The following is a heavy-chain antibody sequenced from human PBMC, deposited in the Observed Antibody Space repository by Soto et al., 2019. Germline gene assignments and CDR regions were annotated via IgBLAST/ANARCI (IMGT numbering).Heavy chain of an antibody. J-gene: IGHJ5*02. CDR1: GDSVSSNTVA. V-gene: IGHV6-1*01. Sequence: SQTLSLTCAVSGDSVSSNTVAWNSIRQSPSRGLEWLGRSYYRSKWYNDYAVSVKSRITINPDTSKNQFSLQLNSVTPEDTAVYYCAREKWAAAGGINWFDPWGQGTLVTVSS. CDR2: SYYRSKWYN. D-gene: IGHD6-13*01. CDR3: AREKWAAAGGINWFDP.